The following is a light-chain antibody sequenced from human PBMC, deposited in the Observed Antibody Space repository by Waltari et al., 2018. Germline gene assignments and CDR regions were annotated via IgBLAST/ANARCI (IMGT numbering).Light chain of an antibody. Sequence: DIQMTQSPSSLSASVGDRVVITCRASQSISRYLNWYQQETGKAPKLLIYKAANLQSGVPSRFSGSGSGTDFTLTIISLQPEDFATYYCQQSYSSPYTFGQGTKVEIK. CDR1: QSISRY. V-gene: IGKV1-39*01. CDR3: QQSYSSPYT. CDR2: KAA. J-gene: IGKJ2*01.